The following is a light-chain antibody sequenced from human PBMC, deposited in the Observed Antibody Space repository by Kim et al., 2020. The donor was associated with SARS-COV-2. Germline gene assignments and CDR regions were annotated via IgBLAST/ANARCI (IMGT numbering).Light chain of an antibody. V-gene: IGLV2-8*01. CDR1: SIDVGAYNY. CDR3: SSYGGSHNFV. J-gene: IGLJ2*01. CDR2: EVT. Sequence: HPVPISCPETSIDVGAYNYVSWFQQHPGKAPKLIIYEVTKRPSGVPDRFSGSKSGNTASLTVSGLQAEDEADYHCSSYGGSHNFVFGGGTQLTVL.